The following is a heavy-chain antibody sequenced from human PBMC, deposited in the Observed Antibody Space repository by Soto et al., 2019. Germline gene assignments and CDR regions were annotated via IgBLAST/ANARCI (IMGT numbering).Heavy chain of an antibody. Sequence: PGGSLRLSCAASGFTFISSAMSWVRQAPGKGLEWVSTTSTSGVYYTGSVKGRFTISRDNSKNTLYLQMNSLRVEDTAIYYCAKLTTSWGQGALVTVSS. CDR2: TSTSGV. CDR1: GFTFISSA. J-gene: IGHJ5*02. V-gene: IGHV3-23*01. CDR3: AKLTTS.